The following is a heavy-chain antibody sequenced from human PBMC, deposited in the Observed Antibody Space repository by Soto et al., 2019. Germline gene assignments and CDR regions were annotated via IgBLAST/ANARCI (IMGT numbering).Heavy chain of an antibody. V-gene: IGHV3-23*01. CDR1: GFTFSSYA. D-gene: IGHD3-22*01. Sequence: EVQLLESGGGLVQPGGSLRLSCAASGFTFSSYAMSWVRQAPGKGLEWVSAISGSGGSTYYADSVKGRFTISRDNSKNTLYLQMNSLRAEDTAVYYCAKRWERRYYDSSGYYTGAFDYWGQGTLVTVSS. J-gene: IGHJ4*02. CDR2: ISGSGGST. CDR3: AKRWERRYYDSSGYYTGAFDY.